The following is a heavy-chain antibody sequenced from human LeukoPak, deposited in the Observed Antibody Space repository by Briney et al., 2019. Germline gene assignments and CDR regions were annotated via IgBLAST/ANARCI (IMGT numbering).Heavy chain of an antibody. D-gene: IGHD1-26*01. J-gene: IGHJ4*02. CDR1: GFTFSSYA. V-gene: IGHV3-30*04. CDR2: ISYDGSNK. CDR3: AREAARYYPYLVY. Sequence: PGGSLRLSCAASGFTFSSYAMHWVRQAPGKGLEWVAVISYDGSNKYYADSVKGRFTISRDNSKNTLYLQMNSLRAEDTAVYYCAREAARYYPYLVYWGQGTLVTVSS.